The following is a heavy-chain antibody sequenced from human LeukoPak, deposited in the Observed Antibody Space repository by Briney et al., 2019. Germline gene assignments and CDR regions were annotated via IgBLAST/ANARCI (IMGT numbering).Heavy chain of an antibody. J-gene: IGHJ4*02. CDR1: GYIFTSYW. CDR2: IYPGDSDT. CDR3: ARRAIGSGYRGPFDY. Sequence: GESLKISCKGSGYIFTSYWIGWVRQMPGKGLEWMGIIYPGDSDTRYSPSFQGQVTISADKSISTACLQWSSLKASDTAMYYCARRAIGSGYRGPFDYWGQGTLVTVSS. V-gene: IGHV5-51*01. D-gene: IGHD3-22*01.